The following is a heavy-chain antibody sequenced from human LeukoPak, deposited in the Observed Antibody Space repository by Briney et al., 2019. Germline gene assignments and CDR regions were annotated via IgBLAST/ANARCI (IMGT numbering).Heavy chain of an antibody. CDR3: ARQGVAVRGVMILKRPAGFDY. Sequence: SEALSLTCAVYGGSFSGYYWSWIRQPPGKGLEWIGEINHSGSTNYNPSLKSRVTISADTSKNQFSLKLSSVTAADTAVYYCARQGVAVRGVMILKRPAGFDYWGQGILVTVSS. CDR2: INHSGST. D-gene: IGHD3-10*01. J-gene: IGHJ4*02. V-gene: IGHV4-34*01. CDR1: GGSFSGYY.